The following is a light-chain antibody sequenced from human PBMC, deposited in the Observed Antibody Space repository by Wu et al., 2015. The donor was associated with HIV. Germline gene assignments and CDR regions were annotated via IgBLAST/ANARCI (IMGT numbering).Light chain of an antibody. CDR2: DAS. CDR3: QQYYDWPPVT. V-gene: IGKV3D-15*01. Sequence: DIVLTQSPGTLSLSPGERATLSCRASQSVSSNYLAWYQQKPGQVPRLLIYDASTRATGIPARFSGTGSGTEFTLTINNMQSEDFAVYFCQQYYDWPPVTFGGGTKVEI. CDR1: QSVSSN. J-gene: IGKJ4*01.